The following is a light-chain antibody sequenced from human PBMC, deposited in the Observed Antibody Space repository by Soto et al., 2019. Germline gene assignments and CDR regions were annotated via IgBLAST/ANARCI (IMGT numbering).Light chain of an antibody. Sequence: IVMTQSPDSLAVSLGERATINCKSSQSVLYSSNNKNYLAWYQQKPGQPPKLLIYWASTRESGVPDRFSGSGSGTDFTLTISSLQAEDVAVYYCQQYYSTPFTFGPGTRVDI. CDR2: WAS. CDR3: QQYYSTPFT. J-gene: IGKJ3*01. CDR1: QSVLYSSNNKNY. V-gene: IGKV4-1*01.